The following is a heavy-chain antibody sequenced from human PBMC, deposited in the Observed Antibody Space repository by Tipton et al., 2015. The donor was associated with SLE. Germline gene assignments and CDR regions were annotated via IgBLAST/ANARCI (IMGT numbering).Heavy chain of an antibody. CDR1: GGSFSGYY. CDR3: ARFPSPY. V-gene: IGHV4-34*01. J-gene: IGHJ4*02. Sequence: TLSLTCAVYGGSFSGYYWSWIRQPPGKGLEWIGEINHSGSTYYNPSLKSRVTISVDTSKIQFSLKLSSVTAADTAVYYCARFPSPYWGQGTLVTVSS. CDR2: INHSGST.